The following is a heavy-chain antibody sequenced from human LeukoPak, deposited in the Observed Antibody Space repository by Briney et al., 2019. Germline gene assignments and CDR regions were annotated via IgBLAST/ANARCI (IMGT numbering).Heavy chain of an antibody. V-gene: IGHV3-64D*09. J-gene: IGHJ4*02. D-gene: IGHD1-26*01. CDR3: VKRSGLYFDY. CDR2: ISSNGGNT. Sequence: GGSLRLSCSASGFTFSTYAIHWVRQAPGKGLEYVSGISSNGGNTYDADSVKGRFTISRDNSKNTVNLQMSSLRAEDTAVYYCVKRSGLYFDYWGQGILVTVSS. CDR1: GFTFSTYA.